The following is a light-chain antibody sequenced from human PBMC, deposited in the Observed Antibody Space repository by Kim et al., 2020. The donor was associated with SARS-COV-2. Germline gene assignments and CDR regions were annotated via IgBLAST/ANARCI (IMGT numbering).Light chain of an antibody. CDR2: DAS. J-gene: IGKJ2*01. CDR3: QQFDDLPYT. CDR1: QDIGKY. V-gene: IGKV1-33*01. Sequence: APVGDRVTIACQARQDIGKYLNSNQQKPGKAPNLLIYDASNLQTGVPSRFSGSGSETDFTFTISSLQPEEIATYYCQQFDDLPYTFGQGTKLEI.